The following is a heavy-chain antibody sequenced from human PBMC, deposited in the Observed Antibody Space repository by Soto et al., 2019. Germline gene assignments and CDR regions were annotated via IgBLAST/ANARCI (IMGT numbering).Heavy chain of an antibody. CDR1: GGTFSSYA. D-gene: IGHD2-15*01. J-gene: IGHJ6*02. CDR3: ASCAVVVVADHYYYYGMDV. Sequence: QVQLVQSGAEVKKPGSSVKVSCKASGGTFSSYAISWVRQAPGQGLEWMGGIIPIFGTANYAQKFQGRVTITADESTSXAXXELSSLRSEDTAVYYCASCAVVVVADHYYYYGMDVWGQGTTVTVSS. V-gene: IGHV1-69*12. CDR2: IIPIFGTA.